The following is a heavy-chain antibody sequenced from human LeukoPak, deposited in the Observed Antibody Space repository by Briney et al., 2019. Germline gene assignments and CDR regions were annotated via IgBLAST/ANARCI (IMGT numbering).Heavy chain of an antibody. CDR3: ARGVDYYENSGTIDY. J-gene: IGHJ4*02. V-gene: IGHV3-74*01. D-gene: IGHD3-22*01. CDR2: ITNDGSST. CDR1: GLTFSSHW. Sequence: PGGSLRLSCAASGLTFSSHWMHWVRQAPGKGLVWVSRITNDGSSTTYADSVKGRFTISRDNSKNTLYLQMNSLRAEDTAVYYCARGVDYYENSGTIDYWGQGTLVTVSS.